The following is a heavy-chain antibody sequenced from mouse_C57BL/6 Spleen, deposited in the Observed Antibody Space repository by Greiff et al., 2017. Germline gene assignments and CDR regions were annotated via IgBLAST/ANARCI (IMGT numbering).Heavy chain of an antibody. D-gene: IGHD3-3*01. CDR1: GYTFTSYW. V-gene: IGHV1-64*01. CDR3: AREGGDVWFAY. J-gene: IGHJ3*01. CDR2: IHPNSGST. Sequence: VKLVESGAELVKPGASVKLSCKASGYTFTSYWMHWVKQRPGQGLEWIGMIHPNSGSTNYNEKFKSKATLTVDKSSSTAYMQLSSLTSEDSAVYYCAREGGDVWFAYWGQGTLVTVSA.